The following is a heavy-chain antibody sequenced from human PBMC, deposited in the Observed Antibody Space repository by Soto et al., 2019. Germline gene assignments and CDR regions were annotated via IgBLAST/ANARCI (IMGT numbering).Heavy chain of an antibody. Sequence: GGSLRLSCAASGFTFSSYAMSWVRQAPGKGLEWVSAISGSGGSTYYADSVKGRFTISRDNSKNTLYLQMNSLRAEDTAVYYCAKGRRGAAAGMGYYFDYWGQGTLVTVSS. CDR3: AKGRRGAAAGMGYYFDY. V-gene: IGHV3-23*01. J-gene: IGHJ4*02. CDR1: GFTFSSYA. D-gene: IGHD6-13*01. CDR2: ISGSGGST.